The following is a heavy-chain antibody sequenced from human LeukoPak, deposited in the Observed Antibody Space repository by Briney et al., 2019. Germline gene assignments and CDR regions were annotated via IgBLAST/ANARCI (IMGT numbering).Heavy chain of an antibody. D-gene: IGHD4-23*01. CDR3: ARGTTVVTPVDH. J-gene: IGHJ4*02. CDR2: IYYSGST. CDR1: GGSISSYY. Sequence: SETLSLTCTVSGGSISSYYWSWIRQPPGKGLEWIGYIYYSGSTNYNPSLKSRVTISVDTSKNQFSLKLSSVTAADTAVYYCARGTTVVTPVDHWGQGTLVTVSS. V-gene: IGHV4-59*01.